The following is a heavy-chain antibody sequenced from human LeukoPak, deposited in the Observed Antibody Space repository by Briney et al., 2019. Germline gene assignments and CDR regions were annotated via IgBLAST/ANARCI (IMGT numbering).Heavy chain of an antibody. J-gene: IGHJ3*02. Sequence: PSETLSLTCTVSGGSISSGSYYWSWIRQPAGKGLEWIGRIYTSGSTNYNPSLKSRVTISVDTSKNQFSLKLSSVTAADTAVYYCARGTDYSGYDTRCAFDIWGQGTMVTVSS. CDR2: IYTSGST. D-gene: IGHD5-12*01. CDR1: GGSISSGSYY. V-gene: IGHV4-61*02. CDR3: ARGTDYSGYDTRCAFDI.